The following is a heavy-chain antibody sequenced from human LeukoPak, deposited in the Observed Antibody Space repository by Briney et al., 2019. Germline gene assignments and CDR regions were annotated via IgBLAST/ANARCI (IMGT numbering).Heavy chain of an antibody. V-gene: IGHV3-30-3*01. D-gene: IGHD2-2*01. J-gene: IGHJ4*02. Sequence: GGSLRLSCAASGFTFSSYAMHWVRQAPGKGLEWVAVISYDGSNKYYADSVKGRFTISRDNSKNTLYLQMNSLRAEDTAVYYCARVWGLVVPAASEGFDYWGQGTLVTVSS. CDR1: GFTFSSYA. CDR2: ISYDGSNK. CDR3: ARVWGLVVPAASEGFDY.